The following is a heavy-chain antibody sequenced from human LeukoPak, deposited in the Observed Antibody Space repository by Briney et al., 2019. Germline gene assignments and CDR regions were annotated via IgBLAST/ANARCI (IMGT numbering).Heavy chain of an antibody. CDR3: ARDSGSSSGYYPDY. CDR2: ISYDGSNK. V-gene: IGHV3-30-3*01. J-gene: IGHJ4*02. Sequence: GGSLRLSCAASGFTFSSYAMHWVRQAPGKGLEWVAVISYDGSNKYYADSVKGRFTISRDNSKNTLYLQMNSLRAEDTAVYYCARDSGSSSGYYPDYWGQGTLVTVSS. D-gene: IGHD3-22*01. CDR1: GFTFSSYA.